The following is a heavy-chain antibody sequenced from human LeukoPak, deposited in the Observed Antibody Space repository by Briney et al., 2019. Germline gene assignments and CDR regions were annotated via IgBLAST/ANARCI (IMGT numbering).Heavy chain of an antibody. CDR3: VRALGYCSGGSCYSPGGAFDI. V-gene: IGHV4-59*08. CDR2: IHYSGST. CDR1: GGSITNYY. J-gene: IGHJ3*02. D-gene: IGHD2-15*01. Sequence: PSEILSLTCTVSGGSITNYYWTWIRQPPGKGLEWIGYIHYSGSTYYNPSLKSRVTISVDTSKKQFSLKLSSVTAADTAVYYCVRALGYCSGGSCYSPGGAFDIWGQGTMVIVSS.